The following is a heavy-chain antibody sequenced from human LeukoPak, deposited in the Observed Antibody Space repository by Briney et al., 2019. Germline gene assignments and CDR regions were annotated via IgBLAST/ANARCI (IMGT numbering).Heavy chain of an antibody. CDR3: AGSSCGGNCYSSFDY. Sequence: GGSLRLSCAASGFTLSSYAMAWVRQAPGKGLQWVSAISGSGSSTYYADSVKGRFTISRDNSKNTLFLQMNSLRAEDTAVYYCAGSSCGGNCYSSFDYWGQGTLVTVSS. V-gene: IGHV3-23*01. CDR2: ISGSGSST. CDR1: GFTLSSYA. D-gene: IGHD2-21*02. J-gene: IGHJ4*02.